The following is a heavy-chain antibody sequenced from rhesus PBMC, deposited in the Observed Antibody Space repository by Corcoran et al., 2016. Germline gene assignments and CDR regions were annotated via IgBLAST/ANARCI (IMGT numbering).Heavy chain of an antibody. CDR3: ARYSSGWFYDY. CDR2: INGNSGST. CDR1: GGSFSSYW. D-gene: IGHD6-31*01. Sequence: QVQLQESGPGLVKPSETLSLTCAVSGGSFSSYWWSWIRQPPGKGLEWIGEINGNSGSTNYHPSLKSRGTISKDASKNQFSLKLSSVTAADTAVYYCARYSSGWFYDYWGQGVLVTVSS. V-gene: IGHV4-80*01. J-gene: IGHJ4*01.